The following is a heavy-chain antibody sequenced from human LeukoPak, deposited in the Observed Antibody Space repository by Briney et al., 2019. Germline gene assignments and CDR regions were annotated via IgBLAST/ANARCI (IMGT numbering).Heavy chain of an antibody. J-gene: IGHJ4*02. CDR2: IYYSGST. Sequence: SETLPLTCTVSGGSISSYYWSWIRQPPGKGLEWIGYIYYSGSTNYNPSLKSRVTISVDTSKNQFSLKLSSVTAADTAVYYCARAPYSSSWYYFDYWGQGTLVTVSS. CDR1: GGSISSYY. CDR3: ARAPYSSSWYYFDY. D-gene: IGHD6-13*01. V-gene: IGHV4-59*01.